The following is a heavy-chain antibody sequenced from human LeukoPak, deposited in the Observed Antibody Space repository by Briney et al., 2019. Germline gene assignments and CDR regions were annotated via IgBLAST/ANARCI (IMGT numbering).Heavy chain of an antibody. CDR2: IYYSGST. CDR3: ARVRLYCSSTSCSDPLVDY. Sequence: SETLSLTCTVSGVSISSYYWSWIRQPPGKGLGWIGYIYYSGSTNYNPSLKSRVTISVDTSKNQFSLKLSSVTAAGTALYSRARVRLYCSSTSCSDPLVDYWGQGTLVTVSS. V-gene: IGHV4-59*01. J-gene: IGHJ4*02. CDR1: GVSISSYY. D-gene: IGHD2-2*01.